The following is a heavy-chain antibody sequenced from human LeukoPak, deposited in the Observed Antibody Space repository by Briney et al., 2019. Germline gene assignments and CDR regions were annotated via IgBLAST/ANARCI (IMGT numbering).Heavy chain of an antibody. Sequence: PSETLSLTCDVYGGSFSGYYWSWIRQPPGKGLEWIGEINHSGLTNYNPSLKSRVPISVDTPKNQFSMKLSSVTAADTAVYYCARERMWQLVLDYSGQGTLVTVSS. V-gene: IGHV4-34*01. CDR2: INHSGLT. CDR1: GGSFSGYY. J-gene: IGHJ4*02. CDR3: ARERMWQLVLDY. D-gene: IGHD6-6*01.